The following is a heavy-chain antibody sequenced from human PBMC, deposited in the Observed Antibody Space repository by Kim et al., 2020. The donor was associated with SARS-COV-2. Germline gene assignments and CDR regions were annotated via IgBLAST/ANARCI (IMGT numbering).Heavy chain of an antibody. V-gene: IGHV3-48*01. CDR3: ARGFSDLGYYYYGLDV. Sequence: GGSLRLSCAASGFTFSSYSMNWVRQAPGKGLEWVSYISSSSSTIYYVDSVKGRFTISRDNAKNSLYLQMNSLRGEDTAVYYCARGFSDLGYYYYGLDVWGQGTTGTVSS. CDR2: ISSSSSTI. D-gene: IGHD3-10*01. CDR1: GFTFSSYS. J-gene: IGHJ6*02.